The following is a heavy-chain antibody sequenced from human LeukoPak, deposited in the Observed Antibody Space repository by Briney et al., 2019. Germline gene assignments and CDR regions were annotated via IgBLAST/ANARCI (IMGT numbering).Heavy chain of an antibody. CDR1: GYTFTSYY. Sequence: GASVKVSCKASGYTFTSYYMHWVRQAPGQGLEWTGIINPSGGSTSYAQKFQGRVTMTRDTSTSTVYMELSSLTSEDTAVYYCARDFLTGAGTFDYWGQGTLVTVSS. J-gene: IGHJ4*02. CDR2: INPSGGST. D-gene: IGHD3-9*01. V-gene: IGHV1-46*01. CDR3: ARDFLTGAGTFDY.